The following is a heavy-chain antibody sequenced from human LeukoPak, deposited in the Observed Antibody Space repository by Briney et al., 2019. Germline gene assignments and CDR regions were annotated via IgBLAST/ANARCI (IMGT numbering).Heavy chain of an antibody. CDR2: ISYDGSIE. J-gene: IGHJ5*02. CDR3: AREAAHYYDTSGYSKSPWFDP. Sequence: GGSLRLSCAASGFTFTSYAMHWVRQAPGKGLEWVTVISYDGSIEYYADSVKGRFTISGDNSKNTLYLQMNSLRPEDTAVYYCAREAAHYYDTSGYSKSPWFDPWGQGTLVTVSS. CDR1: GFTFTSYA. D-gene: IGHD3-22*01. V-gene: IGHV3-30-3*01.